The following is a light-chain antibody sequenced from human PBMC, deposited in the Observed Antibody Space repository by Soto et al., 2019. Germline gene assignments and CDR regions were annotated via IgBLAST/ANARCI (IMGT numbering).Light chain of an antibody. CDR2: AAS. Sequence: DIRMTQSPSSLSVSVGDGVTITCRASETTNNYLNWYQQKPGRAPKLLIHAASTLQSGVPSRFSGSGSGTDFTLTISSLQPEDFATYSCQQSYTTPWTFGLGTRVEI. V-gene: IGKV1-39*01. CDR1: ETTNNY. CDR3: QQSYTTPWT. J-gene: IGKJ1*01.